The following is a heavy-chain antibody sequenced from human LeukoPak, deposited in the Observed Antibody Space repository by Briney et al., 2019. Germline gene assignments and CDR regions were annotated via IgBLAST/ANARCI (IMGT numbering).Heavy chain of an antibody. J-gene: IGHJ4*02. CDR1: GFTFSSYA. Sequence: AGSLTLSCAASGFTFSSYAMPWVRQAPGKGLEWVAVISYAGSNKYYADSVKARFTISRDNSKNTLYLQMNSLRAEDTAVYYCARALGGYGDYWGQGTLVTVSS. V-gene: IGHV3-30-3*01. CDR3: ARALGGYGDY. CDR2: ISYAGSNK. D-gene: IGHD5-12*01.